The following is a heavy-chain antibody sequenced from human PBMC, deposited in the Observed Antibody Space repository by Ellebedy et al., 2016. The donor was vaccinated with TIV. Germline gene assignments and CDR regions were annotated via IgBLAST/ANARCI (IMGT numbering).Heavy chain of an antibody. D-gene: IGHD5-12*01. CDR2: ISSSSSYI. Sequence: GESLKISXAASGFTFSSYSMNWVRQAPGKGLEWVSSISSSSSYIYYADSVKGRFTISRDNAKNSLYLQMNSLRAEDTAVYYCARVGEYSGFYWGPGTLVTVSS. V-gene: IGHV3-21*01. CDR1: GFTFSSYS. J-gene: IGHJ4*02. CDR3: ARVGEYSGFY.